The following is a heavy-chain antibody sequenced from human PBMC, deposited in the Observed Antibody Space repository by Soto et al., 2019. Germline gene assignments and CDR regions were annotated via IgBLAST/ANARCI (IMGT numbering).Heavy chain of an antibody. Sequence: SETLSLTCAVDGGSFSGYYWSWIRQPPGKGLEWIGEINYSGSTNYNPSLKSRVTISVDTSKNQFSLKLSSVTAADTAVYYCARLYGTEYYFDYWGQGTLVTVSS. CDR2: INYSGST. J-gene: IGHJ4*02. CDR1: GGSFSGYY. V-gene: IGHV4-34*01. CDR3: ARLYGTEYYFDY. D-gene: IGHD4-17*01.